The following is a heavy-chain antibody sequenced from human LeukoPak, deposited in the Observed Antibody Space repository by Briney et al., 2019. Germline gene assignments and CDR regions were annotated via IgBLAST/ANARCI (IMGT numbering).Heavy chain of an antibody. D-gene: IGHD3-9*01. CDR2: IKQDGSEK. CDR1: GFTFGDYA. J-gene: IGHJ3*02. CDR3: ARDFDAGAFDI. V-gene: IGHV3-7*04. Sequence: GGSLRLSCTASGFTFGDYAMSWVRQAPGKGLEWVANIKQDGSEKYYVDSVKGRFTISRDNAKNSLYLQMNSLRAEDTAVYYCARDFDAGAFDIWGQGTMVTVSS.